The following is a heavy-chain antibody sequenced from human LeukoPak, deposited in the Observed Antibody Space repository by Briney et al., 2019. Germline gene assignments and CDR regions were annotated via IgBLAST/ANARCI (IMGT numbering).Heavy chain of an antibody. CDR2: ISAYNGNT. J-gene: IGHJ4*02. V-gene: IGHV1-18*01. CDR1: GYTFSTYG. Sequence: ASVKVSCKASGYTFSTYGISWVRQAPGQGLEWMGWISAYNGNTNYAQKLQGRVTMTTDTSTSTAYMELRSLRSDDTAVYYCARRISYSSGWLQSNRKYHFDYWGQGTLVTVSS. D-gene: IGHD6-19*01. CDR3: ARRISYSSGWLQSNRKYHFDY.